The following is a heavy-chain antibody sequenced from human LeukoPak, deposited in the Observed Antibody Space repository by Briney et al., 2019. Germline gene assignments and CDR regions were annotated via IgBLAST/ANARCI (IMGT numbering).Heavy chain of an antibody. CDR1: GGSISSGDYY. CDR3: AREGPRYDRIAEGNYLDY. D-gene: IGHD3-22*01. CDR2: IYYSGST. Sequence: SETLSLTCTVSGGSISSGDYYWSWIRQPPGKGLEWIGYIYYSGSTYYNPSLKSRVTISVDTSKNQFSLKLSSVTAADTAVYYCAREGPRYDRIAEGNYLDYWGQGTLVTVSS. J-gene: IGHJ4*02. V-gene: IGHV4-30-4*01.